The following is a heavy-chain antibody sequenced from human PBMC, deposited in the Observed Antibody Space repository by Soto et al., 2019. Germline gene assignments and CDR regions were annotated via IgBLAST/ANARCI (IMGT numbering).Heavy chain of an antibody. CDR1: GFTFSGSA. V-gene: IGHV3-73*01. Sequence: GGSLRLSCAASGFTFSGSAMHWVRQASGKGLEWVGRIRSKANSYATAYAASVKGRFTISRDDSKNTAYLQMNSLKTEDTAVYYCTRHKTGLYGSGSYFYWGQGTLVTVSS. D-gene: IGHD3-10*01. J-gene: IGHJ4*02. CDR2: IRSKANSYAT. CDR3: TRHKTGLYGSGSYFY.